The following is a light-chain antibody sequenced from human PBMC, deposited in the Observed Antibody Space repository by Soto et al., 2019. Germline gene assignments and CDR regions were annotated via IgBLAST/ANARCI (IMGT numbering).Light chain of an antibody. CDR3: QQYYSYPPMT. J-gene: IGKJ1*01. V-gene: IGKV1-8*01. CDR2: ASS. Sequence: AIRMTQSPSSLSASTGDRVTITCRASQGISSYLAWYQQKPGKAPKLLIYASSTLQSGVPSRFSGSRSRTDFTLTISCLQSEDFATYYCQQYYSYPPMTFGQGTKVEIK. CDR1: QGISSY.